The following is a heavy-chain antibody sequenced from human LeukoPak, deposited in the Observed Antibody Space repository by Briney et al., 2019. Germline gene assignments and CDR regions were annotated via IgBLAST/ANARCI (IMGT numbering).Heavy chain of an antibody. V-gene: IGHV3-33*06. Sequence: GGSLRLSCAASGFTFSSYGMHWVRQAPGKGLEWVADIWYDGSNKYYADSVKGRFTISRDNSKNTLYLQMNSLRAEDTAVYYCAKDRQGGYSYEYYFDYWGQGTLVTVSS. CDR3: AKDRQGGYSYEYYFDY. D-gene: IGHD5-18*01. CDR1: GFTFSSYG. J-gene: IGHJ4*02. CDR2: IWYDGSNK.